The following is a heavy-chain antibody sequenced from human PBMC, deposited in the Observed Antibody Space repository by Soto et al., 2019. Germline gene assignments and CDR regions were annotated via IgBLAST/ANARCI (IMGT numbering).Heavy chain of an antibody. CDR2: IDYSGKT. J-gene: IGHJ4*02. CDR3: ARDQSSGYDSHYSDY. V-gene: IGHV4-38-2*02. CDR1: GYLISSGYY. D-gene: IGHD3-22*01. Sequence: SETLSLPCSVSGYLISSGYYWCWFRQTPGKGLEWLGSIDYSGKTYKNPSVKSRVSASVDLSQNQFSLNLRSVSAADAAVYFFARDQSSGYDSHYSDYWGQGTLVTVSS.